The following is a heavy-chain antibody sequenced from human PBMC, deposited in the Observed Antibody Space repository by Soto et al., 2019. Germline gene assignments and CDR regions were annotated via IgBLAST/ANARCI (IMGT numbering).Heavy chain of an antibody. CDR1: GFTFSGHW. V-gene: IGHV3-74*01. J-gene: IGHJ3*01. D-gene: IGHD6-19*01. Sequence: EVQLVESGGGVVQPGGSRRLSCAASGFTFSGHWMHWVRQAPGEGLVWVSRITPDGSTTDYADSVKGRFSISRDNAKNMVYLQMNSLRVEDTAVYYCTSLSIAVAHFAFDLWGQGTLVTVSS. CDR3: TSLSIAVAHFAFDL. CDR2: ITPDGSTT.